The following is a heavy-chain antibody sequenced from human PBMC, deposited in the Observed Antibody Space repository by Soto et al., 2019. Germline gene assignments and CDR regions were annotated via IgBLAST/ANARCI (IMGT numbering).Heavy chain of an antibody. CDR1: GFTFDDYA. CDR3: AKDISSSPDYYYYYMDV. CDR2: ISWNSGSI. Sequence: QPGGSLRLSCAASGFTFDDYAMHWVRQAPGKGLEWVSGISWNSGSIGYADSVKGRFTISRDNAKNSLYLQMNSLRAEDTALYYCAKDISSSPDYYYYYMDVWGKGTTVTFSS. D-gene: IGHD6-13*01. V-gene: IGHV3-9*01. J-gene: IGHJ6*03.